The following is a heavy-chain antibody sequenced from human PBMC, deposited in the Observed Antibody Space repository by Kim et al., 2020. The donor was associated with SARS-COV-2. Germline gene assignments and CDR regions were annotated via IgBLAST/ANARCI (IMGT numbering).Heavy chain of an antibody. J-gene: IGHJ6*02. Sequence: GSLRLSCAASGFTFSDYYMSWIRQAPGKGLEWVSYIGTDSRYTAYAESVMGRFTVSRDNAKNSLSLQMSSLRAEDTAVYYCARGGGDSYYYGMDVWG. D-gene: IGHD6-6*01. CDR1: GFTFSDYY. V-gene: IGHV3-11*05. CDR3: ARGGGDSYYYGMDV. CDR2: IGTDSRYT.